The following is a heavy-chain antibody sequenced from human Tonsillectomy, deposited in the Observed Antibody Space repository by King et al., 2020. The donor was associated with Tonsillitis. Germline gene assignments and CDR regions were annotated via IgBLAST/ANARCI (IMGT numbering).Heavy chain of an antibody. D-gene: IGHD3-10*01. CDR1: GFTFSTYA. J-gene: IGHJ4*02. CDR3: ARTYYYNSGSYVQY. V-gene: IGHV3-23*04. CDR2: ISGSGSST. Sequence: VQLVESGGGLVRPGGSLRLSCAASGFTFSTYAMSWVRQAPGKGLEWVSSISGSGSSTCYAESVKGRFTISRDNSKDTLYLQMNSLRAEDTAVYYCARTYYYNSGSYVQYWGQGTLVTVSS.